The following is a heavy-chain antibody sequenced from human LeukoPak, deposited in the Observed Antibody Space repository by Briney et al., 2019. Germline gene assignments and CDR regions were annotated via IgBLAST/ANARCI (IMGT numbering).Heavy chain of an antibody. D-gene: IGHD6-13*01. J-gene: IGHJ5*02. V-gene: IGHV4-4*07. CDR2: IYTSGST. CDR3: ARQGIAAAGTSGWFDP. Sequence: SETLSLTCTVSGGSISSYYWSWIRQPAGKGLEWIGRIYTSGSTNYNPSLKSRGTISVDTSKNQFSLKLSSVTAADTAVYYCARQGIAAAGTSGWFDPWGQGTLVTVSS. CDR1: GGSISSYY.